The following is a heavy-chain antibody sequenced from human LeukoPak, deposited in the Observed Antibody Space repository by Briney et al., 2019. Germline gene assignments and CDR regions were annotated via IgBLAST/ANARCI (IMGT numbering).Heavy chain of an antibody. CDR3: ARTSRTAVAGTGRGYNWFDP. J-gene: IGHJ5*02. D-gene: IGHD6-19*01. CDR1: GGSISSDHW. CDR2: IYYTGST. V-gene: IGHV4-4*02. Sequence: SETLSLTCAVSGGSISSDHWWTWVRQPPGKGPEWVASIYYTGSTYYNPSLRSRVTMLVDTSKNQFSLNLTSVTAADTAVYYCARTSRTAVAGTGRGYNWFDPWGQGILVTVSS.